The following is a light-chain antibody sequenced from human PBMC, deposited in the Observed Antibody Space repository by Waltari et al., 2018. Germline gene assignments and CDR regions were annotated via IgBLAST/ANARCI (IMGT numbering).Light chain of an antibody. V-gene: IGKV3-11*01. CDR1: QSVSSY. J-gene: IGKJ2*01. Sequence: EIVLTQSPATLSLSPGERATLSFRASQSVSSYLAWYQQKPGPAPRLLIYEASNRATGIPARFSGSGSGTDFTLTISSLEPEDFAVYYCQQRSNWPRTFGQGTKLEIK. CDR3: QQRSNWPRT. CDR2: EAS.